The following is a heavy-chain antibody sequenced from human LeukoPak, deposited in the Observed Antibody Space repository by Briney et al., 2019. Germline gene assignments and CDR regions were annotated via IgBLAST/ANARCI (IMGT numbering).Heavy chain of an antibody. CDR3: AKTNDQYCFDS. Sequence: PGGSLRLSCAASGFTFSNYAMYWVRQAPGKGLEWVSAISGYGGYGVNTYYVDSVKGWFSISRESSNNTLNLQMNNLRAKDTAIYYSAKTNDQYCFDSWRQGTLVTVSS. CDR2: ISGYGGYGVNT. V-gene: IGHV3-23*01. J-gene: IGHJ4*02. CDR1: GFTFSNYA.